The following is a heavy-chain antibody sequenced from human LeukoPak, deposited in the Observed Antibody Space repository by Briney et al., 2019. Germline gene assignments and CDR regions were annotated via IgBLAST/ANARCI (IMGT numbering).Heavy chain of an antibody. CDR3: ARDTVTTLAYGMDV. J-gene: IGHJ6*02. D-gene: IGHD4-17*01. Sequence: SPTLSLTCTVSGGSISSGGYYWSWIRQHPGKGLEWIGYIYYSGSTYYNPSLKSRVTISVDTSKNQFSLKLSSVTAADTAVYYCARDTVTTLAYGMDVWGQGTTGTVSS. CDR1: GGSISSGGYY. V-gene: IGHV4-31*03. CDR2: IYYSGST.